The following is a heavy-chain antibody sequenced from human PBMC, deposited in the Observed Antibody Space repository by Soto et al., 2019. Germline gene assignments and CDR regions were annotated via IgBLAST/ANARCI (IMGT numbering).Heavy chain of an antibody. Sequence: QVQLVESGGGVVQPGRSLRLSCATSGFTFSYYGMHWVRQAPGKGLEWVAVISYDGSNKYYADSVKGRFTISRDNSNKTLYLQMYSLRVEDTAVYHCARARSYGSGTTYDFDYWGQGTLVTVSS. D-gene: IGHD3-10*01. V-gene: IGHV3-33*01. CDR1: GFTFSYYG. J-gene: IGHJ4*02. CDR2: ISYDGSNK. CDR3: ARARSYGSGTTYDFDY.